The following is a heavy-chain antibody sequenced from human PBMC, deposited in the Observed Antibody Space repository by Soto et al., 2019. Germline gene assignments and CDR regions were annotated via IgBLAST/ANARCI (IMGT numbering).Heavy chain of an antibody. V-gene: IGHV1-8*01. D-gene: IGHD2-15*01. CDR3: ARGWAPLPRGRGRVPYCSGGSCYFYYYYYMDV. Sequence: ASVKVSCKASGYTFTSYDINWVRQATGQGLEWMGWMNPNSGNTGYAQKFQGRVTMTRNTSISTAYMELSSLRSEDTAVYYCARGWAPLPRGRGRVPYCSGGSCYFYYYYYMDVWGKGTTVTVSS. CDR2: MNPNSGNT. CDR1: GYTFTSYD. J-gene: IGHJ6*03.